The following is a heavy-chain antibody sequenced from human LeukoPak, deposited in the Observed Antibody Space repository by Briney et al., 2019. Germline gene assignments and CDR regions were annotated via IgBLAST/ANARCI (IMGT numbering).Heavy chain of an antibody. CDR1: AFTFSSYA. Sequence: GSLRLSCAASAFTFSSYAMSWVRQAPGKGLEWISSISSSGGNVYYADSVKGRFTVSRDNSKNTLYLQMNSLRVEDTAVYYCANSQQRITIFGVVRPWGYWGREPWSPSPQ. CDR2: ISSSGGNV. D-gene: IGHD3-3*01. J-gene: IGHJ4*02. V-gene: IGHV3-23*01. CDR3: ANSQQRITIFGVVRPWGY.